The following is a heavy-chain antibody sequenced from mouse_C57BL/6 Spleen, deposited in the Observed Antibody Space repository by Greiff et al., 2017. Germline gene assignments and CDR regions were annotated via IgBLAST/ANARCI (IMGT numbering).Heavy chain of an antibody. J-gene: IGHJ3*01. CDR1: GFTFSSYA. CDR3: ARGGFFAY. CDR2: ISDGGSYT. Sequence: EVHLVESGGGLVKPGGSLKLSCAASGFTFSSYAMSWVRQTPEKRLEWVATISDGGSYTYYPDNVKGRFTISRDNAKNNLYLQMSHLKSEDTAMYYCARGGFFAYWGQGTLVTVSA. V-gene: IGHV5-4*01.